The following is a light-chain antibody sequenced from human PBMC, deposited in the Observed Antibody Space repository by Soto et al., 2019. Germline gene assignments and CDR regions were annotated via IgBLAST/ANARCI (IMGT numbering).Light chain of an antibody. CDR2: DAS. Sequence: EIELTQSPATLSVSPGERATLSCRASQSISSNLAWYQQKPGQAPRLLIYDASSRAADIPDRFSGRGSGTDFTLTISRLEPGDRAVYFCQQYGNSPLTFGGGTKVDNK. CDR3: QQYGNSPLT. J-gene: IGKJ4*01. V-gene: IGKV3-20*01. CDR1: QSISSN.